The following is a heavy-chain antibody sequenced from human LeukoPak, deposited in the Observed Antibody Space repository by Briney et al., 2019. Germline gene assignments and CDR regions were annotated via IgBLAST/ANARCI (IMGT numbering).Heavy chain of an antibody. CDR1: GFTFSSYA. Sequence: PGRSLRLSCAASGFTFSSYAMSWVRQAPGKGLEWVSVISNSGDTTYYADSVKGRFTISRDNSKNTLYLRMNSLRVEDTAVYYCASNWNLDYWGQGTLVTVSS. J-gene: IGHJ4*02. CDR3: ASNWNLDY. D-gene: IGHD1-1*01. V-gene: IGHV3-23*01. CDR2: ISNSGDTT.